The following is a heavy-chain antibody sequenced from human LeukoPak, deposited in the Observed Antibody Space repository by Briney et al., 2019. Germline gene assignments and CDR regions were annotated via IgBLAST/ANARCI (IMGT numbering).Heavy chain of an antibody. CDR1: GGSISSGDYY. J-gene: IGHJ4*02. D-gene: IGHD6-19*01. V-gene: IGHV4-30-4*01. CDR3: ARVGGVAVAPFDY. Sequence: SQTLSLTCTVSGGSISSGDYYWSWIRQPPGKGLERIGYIYYSGSTYYNPSLKSRVTISVDTSKNQFSLKLSSVTAADTAVYYCARVGGVAVAPFDYWGQGTLVTVSS. CDR2: IYYSGST.